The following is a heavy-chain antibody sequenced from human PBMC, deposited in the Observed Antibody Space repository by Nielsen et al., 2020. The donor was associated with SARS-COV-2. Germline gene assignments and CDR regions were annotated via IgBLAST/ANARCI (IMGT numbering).Heavy chain of an antibody. CDR2: IYSGGSST. CDR1: GFTFSSYA. D-gene: IGHD6-19*01. Sequence: GESLKISCAASGFTFSSYAMSWVRQAPGKGLEWVSVIYSGGSSTYYADSVKGRFTISRDNSKNTLYLQMNSPRAEDTAVYYCAKGEEDSSGWYSGWLGYNRAVLFDYWGQGTLVTVSS. J-gene: IGHJ4*02. CDR3: AKGEEDSSGWYSGWLGYNRAVLFDY. V-gene: IGHV3-23*03.